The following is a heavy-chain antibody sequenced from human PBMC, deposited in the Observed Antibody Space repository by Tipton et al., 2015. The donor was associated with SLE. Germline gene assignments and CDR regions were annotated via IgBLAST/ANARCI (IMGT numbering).Heavy chain of an antibody. V-gene: IGHV4-4*02. CDR2: IYYSGST. CDR1: GGSISSSNW. CDR3: ARDGRGYSYGFDY. J-gene: IGHJ4*02. D-gene: IGHD5-18*01. Sequence: TLSLTCAVSGGSISSSNWWSWVRQPPGKGLEWIGEIYYSGSTYYNPSLKSRVTISEDTSKNQFSLKLSSVTAADTAVYYCARDGRGYSYGFDYWGQGTLVTVSS.